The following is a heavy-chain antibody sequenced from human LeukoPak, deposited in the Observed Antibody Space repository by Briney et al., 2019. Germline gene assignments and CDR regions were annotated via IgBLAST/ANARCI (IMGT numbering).Heavy chain of an antibody. V-gene: IGHV3-23*01. CDR2: ISGTGAYT. Sequence: PGGSLRLSCAASGFTFSNYAMSWVRQAPGKGLESVSVISGTGAYTYYADSVKGRVTISRDSSKNTLYLQMNSLRAEDTTVYYCAKGHSDYGTGFDLWGRGTLVTVSS. CDR1: GFTFSNYA. CDR3: AKGHSDYGTGFDL. J-gene: IGHJ4*02. D-gene: IGHD4-17*01.